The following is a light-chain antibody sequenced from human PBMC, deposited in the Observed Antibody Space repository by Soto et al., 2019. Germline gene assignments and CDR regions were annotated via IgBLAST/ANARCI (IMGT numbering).Light chain of an antibody. Sequence: EILLTQSPATLSSSPGERATLSCRASQTVSSKLAWYQHKPGQAPRLLIYDTSNRATGIPARFSGSGSGTDFTLTISSLEPEDFAVYYCQQYGSSPWTFGQGTKVDIK. J-gene: IGKJ1*01. CDR3: QQYGSSPWT. CDR2: DTS. V-gene: IGKV3-11*01. CDR1: QTVSSK.